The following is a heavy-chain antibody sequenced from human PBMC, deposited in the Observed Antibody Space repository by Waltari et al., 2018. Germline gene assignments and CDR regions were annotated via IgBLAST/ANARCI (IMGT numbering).Heavy chain of an antibody. CDR3: ARGNLYFDY. CDR1: SSNRAA. J-gene: IGHJ4*02. V-gene: IGHV6-1*01. Sequence: SSNRAAWNWIRQSPSRGLEWRGRTYYRSKWFNQYAVSVKSRITINPDTSKNQFSLQLNSVTPEDTAVYYCARGNLYFDYWGQGTLVTVSS. CDR2: TYYRSKWFN.